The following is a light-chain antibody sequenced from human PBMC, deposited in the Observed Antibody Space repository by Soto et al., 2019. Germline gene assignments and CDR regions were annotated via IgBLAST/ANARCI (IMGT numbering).Light chain of an antibody. Sequence: DIVMTQSPDSLAVSLGERATINCKSSQSVLYSSNNKNYLAWYQQKPGQPPKLLIYWASTRESGVPDRFSGSGSGTDFTLTSSSLQAEDVAVYYCQQYYSTPHLPFGGGTKVEIK. CDR1: QSVLYSSNNKNY. CDR3: QQYYSTPHLP. CDR2: WAS. J-gene: IGKJ4*01. V-gene: IGKV4-1*01.